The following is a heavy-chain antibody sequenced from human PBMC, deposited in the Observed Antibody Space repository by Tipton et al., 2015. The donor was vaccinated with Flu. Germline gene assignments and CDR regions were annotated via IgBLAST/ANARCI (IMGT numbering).Heavy chain of an antibody. CDR2: IKQDGSEK. D-gene: IGHD6-13*01. CDR3: ARGVDSSSWYWYFQH. V-gene: IGHV3-7*01. CDR1: GFTFSSYW. Sequence: SLRLSCAASGFTFSSYWMSWVRQAPGKGLEWVANIKQDGSEKYYVDSVKGRFTISRDNAKNSLYLQMNSLRAEDTAVYYCARGVDSSSWYWYFQHWGQGTLVTVSS. J-gene: IGHJ1*01.